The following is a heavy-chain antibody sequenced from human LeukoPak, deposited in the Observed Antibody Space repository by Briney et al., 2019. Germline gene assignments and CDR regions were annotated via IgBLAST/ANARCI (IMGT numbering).Heavy chain of an antibody. V-gene: IGHV3-23*01. CDR3: ARDGTYSSSSFDY. D-gene: IGHD6-6*01. Sequence: GGSLRLSCAASGFTFSSYAMSWVRRAPGKGLGWVSAISGSGGSTYYADSVKGRFTISRDNSKNTLYLQMNSLRAEDTAVYYCARDGTYSSSSFDYWGQGTLVTVSS. CDR1: GFTFSSYA. CDR2: ISGSGGST. J-gene: IGHJ4*02.